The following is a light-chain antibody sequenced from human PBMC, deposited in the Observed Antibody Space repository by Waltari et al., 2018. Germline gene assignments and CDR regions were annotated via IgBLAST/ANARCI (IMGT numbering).Light chain of an antibody. J-gene: IGLJ2*01. CDR2: DVN. CDR1: NADVGGYTY. CDR3: CSYAGSRKV. Sequence: QSALTQPRSVSASPGQSVTIPCTGINADVGGYTYVSWYLPHPGQAPKLLIYDVNKRPSGVPDRFSGSSSGSTASLTIAGLQTEDEAHYYCCSYAGSRKVFGGGTKLTVL. V-gene: IGLV2-11*01.